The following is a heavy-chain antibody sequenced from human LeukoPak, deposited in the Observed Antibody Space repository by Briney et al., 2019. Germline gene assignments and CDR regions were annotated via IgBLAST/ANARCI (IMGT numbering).Heavy chain of an antibody. Sequence: GGSLRLSCAASGFTFSSYGMSWVRQVPGKGLEWVSAISGTGGNTYYADSVKGRFTISRDNSKNTLFLQMNSLRAEDTAVYYCAKGRDWGSYRYHAFDIWGQGTIVILSS. D-gene: IGHD3-16*02. CDR2: ISGTGGNT. CDR1: GFTFSSYG. J-gene: IGHJ3*02. V-gene: IGHV3-23*01. CDR3: AKGRDWGSYRYHAFDI.